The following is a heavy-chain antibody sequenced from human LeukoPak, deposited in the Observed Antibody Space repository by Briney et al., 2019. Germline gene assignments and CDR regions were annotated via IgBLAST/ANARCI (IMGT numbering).Heavy chain of an antibody. V-gene: IGHV3-66*01. D-gene: IGHD6-13*01. CDR2: IYSGGIT. J-gene: IGHJ4*02. CDR1: GFTVSSNS. CDR3: ARDPGSGIAAAGHFDS. Sequence: HSGGSLRLSCAASGFTVSSNSMSWVRQAPGKGLEWVSFIYSGGITYYADSVKGRFTISRDNSKNTLYLQMNSLRAEDTAVYYCARDPGSGIAAAGHFDSWGQGTLVTVSS.